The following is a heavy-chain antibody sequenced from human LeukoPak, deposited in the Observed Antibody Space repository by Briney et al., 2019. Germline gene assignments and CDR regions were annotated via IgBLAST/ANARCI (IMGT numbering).Heavy chain of an antibody. Sequence: SETLALTCTVSGGSISTYYWNWIRQPPGKGLEWIGYIYYSGATNYNPSLKSRVTISVDTSKNQFSLKLSSVTAADTAVYYCASDRDYYDSSGYYNYYYYGMDVWGQGTTVTVSS. CDR1: GGSISTYY. V-gene: IGHV4-59*08. D-gene: IGHD3-22*01. J-gene: IGHJ6*02. CDR2: IYYSGAT. CDR3: ASDRDYYDSSGYYNYYYYGMDV.